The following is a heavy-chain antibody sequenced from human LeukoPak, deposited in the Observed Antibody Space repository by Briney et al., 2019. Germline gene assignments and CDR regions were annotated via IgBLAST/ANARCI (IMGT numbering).Heavy chain of an antibody. CDR3: ARDWCSGGRCFSSFGF. V-gene: IGHV3-33*01. J-gene: IGHJ4*02. CDR2: IWYDGSNK. D-gene: IGHD2-15*01. Sequence: GGSLRLSCAASGFTFSSYGIHWVRQAPGKGLEWVAVIWYDGSNKYYADSVKGRFTISRANSKNTLSLQMNSLRAEDTAVYYCARDWCSGGRCFSSFGFWGQGTLVTVSS. CDR1: GFTFSSYG.